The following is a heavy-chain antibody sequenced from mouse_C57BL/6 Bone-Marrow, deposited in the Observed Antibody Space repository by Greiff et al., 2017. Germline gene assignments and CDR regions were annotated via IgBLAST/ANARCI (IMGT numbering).Heavy chain of an antibody. CDR3: ARAGRDYGSSFYWYFDV. CDR1: GYTFTSYW. V-gene: IGHV1-59*01. D-gene: IGHD1-1*01. J-gene: IGHJ1*03. CDR2: IDPSDSYT. Sequence: QVQLQQPGAELVRPGTSVKLSCKASGYTFTSYWMHWVKQRPGQGLEWIGVIDPSDSYTNYNQKFQGKATLTVDTSSSTAYMQLSSLTSEDSAVYYCARAGRDYGSSFYWYFDVWGTGTTVTVSS.